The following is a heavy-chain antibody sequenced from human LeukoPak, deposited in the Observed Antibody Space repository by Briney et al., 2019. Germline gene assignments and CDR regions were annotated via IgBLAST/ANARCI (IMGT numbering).Heavy chain of an antibody. CDR1: GFTFSSYG. V-gene: IGHV3-30*02. Sequence: GGSLRLSCAAPGFTFSSYGMHWVRQAPGKGLEWVAFIQYDGSIKLYGDSVKGRFTISRDNSKNTLYLQMNSLRPEDTAVYYCAKDVVGQRWPENCWGQGTLVTVSS. CDR3: AKDVVGQRWPENC. D-gene: IGHD2-15*01. CDR2: IQYDGSIK. J-gene: IGHJ4*02.